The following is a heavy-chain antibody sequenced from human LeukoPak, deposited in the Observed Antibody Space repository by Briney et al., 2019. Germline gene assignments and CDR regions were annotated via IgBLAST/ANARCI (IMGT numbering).Heavy chain of an antibody. Sequence: PGGSLRLSCAASGFTFSSYAMSWVRQAPGKGLEWVANIKQDGSEKYYVDSVKGRFTISRDNAKNSLSLQMNSLRAEDTAVYYCARSAGGKVFDYWGQGTLVTVSS. V-gene: IGHV3-7*03. CDR2: IKQDGSEK. D-gene: IGHD1-26*01. CDR3: ARSAGGKVFDY. J-gene: IGHJ4*02. CDR1: GFTFSSYA.